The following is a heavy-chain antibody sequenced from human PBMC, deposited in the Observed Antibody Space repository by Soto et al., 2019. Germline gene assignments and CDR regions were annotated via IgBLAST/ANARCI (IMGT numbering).Heavy chain of an antibody. Sequence: GGSLRLSCAASGFTFSSYWMSWVRQAPGKGLEWVANIKQDGSEKYYVDSVKGRFTISRDNAKNSLYLQMNSLRAEDTAVYYCAREGASGYAEDAFDIWGQGTMVTVSS. V-gene: IGHV3-7*03. CDR1: GFTFSSYW. J-gene: IGHJ3*02. D-gene: IGHD5-12*01. CDR3: AREGASGYAEDAFDI. CDR2: IKQDGSEK.